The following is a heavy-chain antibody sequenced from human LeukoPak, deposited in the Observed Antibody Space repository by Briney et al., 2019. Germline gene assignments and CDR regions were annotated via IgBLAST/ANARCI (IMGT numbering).Heavy chain of an antibody. D-gene: IGHD1-26*01. CDR1: GYTFTNYG. CDR2: ISTNSDIR. V-gene: IGHV1-18*01. CDR3: ARDWDAMNNCFDP. J-gene: IGHJ5*02. Sequence: ASVKVSCKASGYTFTNYGISWVRQAPGQGLEWMGWISTNSDIRTYAQTLQGRFTMTTDTATTTAYMELNNLTFDDTAVYYCARDWDAMNNCFDPWGQGTPVTVSS.